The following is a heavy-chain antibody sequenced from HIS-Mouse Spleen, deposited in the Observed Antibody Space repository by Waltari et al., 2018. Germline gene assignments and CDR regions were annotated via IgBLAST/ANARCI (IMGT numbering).Heavy chain of an antibody. CDR2: INHSGST. CDR1: GGSFSGYY. J-gene: IGHJ4*02. Sequence: QVQLQQWGAGLLKPSETLSLTCAVDGGSFSGYYWSWIRQPPGKGLEWIGEINHSGSTNYNPSLKSRVTISVDTSKNQFSLKLSSVTAADTAVYYCARHLDYGDYYFDYWGQGTLVTVSS. D-gene: IGHD4-17*01. CDR3: ARHLDYGDYYFDY. V-gene: IGHV4-34*01.